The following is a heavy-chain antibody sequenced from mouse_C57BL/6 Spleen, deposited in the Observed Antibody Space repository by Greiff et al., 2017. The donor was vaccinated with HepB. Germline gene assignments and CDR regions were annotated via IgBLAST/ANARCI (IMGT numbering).Heavy chain of an antibody. CDR2: ISSGGSYT. CDR3: ARQGVTTGYAMDY. Sequence: EVKLVESGGDLVKPGGSLKLSCAASGFTFSSYGMSWVRQTPDKRLEWVATISSGGSYTYYPDSVKGRFTISRDNAKNTLYLQMSSLKSEDTAMYYCARQGVTTGYAMDYWGQGTSVTVSS. D-gene: IGHD2-2*01. V-gene: IGHV5-6*01. J-gene: IGHJ4*01. CDR1: GFTFSSYG.